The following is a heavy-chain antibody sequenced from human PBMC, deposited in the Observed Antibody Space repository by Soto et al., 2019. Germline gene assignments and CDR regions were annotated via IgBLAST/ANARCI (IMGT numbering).Heavy chain of an antibody. J-gene: IGHJ6*03. CDR3: ARDSSSSPYYYYYLDV. CDR2: INPNSGGT. Sequence: GASLKVSCKTSGYTFTGYYMHWVRKAPGQGLEWMGWINPNSGGTNYAQKFQGWVTMIRDTSISTAYMELSRLRSDDTAVYYCARDSSSSPYYYYYLDVWGKGTTVTVSS. D-gene: IGHD6-6*01. V-gene: IGHV1-2*04. CDR1: GYTFTGYY.